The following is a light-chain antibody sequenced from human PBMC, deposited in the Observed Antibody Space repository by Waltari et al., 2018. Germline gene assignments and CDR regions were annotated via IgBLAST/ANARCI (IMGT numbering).Light chain of an antibody. CDR1: SLRRYS. J-gene: IGLJ2*01. Sequence: SSELTQAPTVSVALGQTVRLTCHGDSLRRYSASWYQQQPGPAPVLVVYGQDNRPSGIPDRFSGSTSGDTATLTITGTQAEDEADYYCLSRDISSTRFFGGGTRLTV. CDR2: GQD. CDR3: LSRDISSTRF. V-gene: IGLV3-19*01.